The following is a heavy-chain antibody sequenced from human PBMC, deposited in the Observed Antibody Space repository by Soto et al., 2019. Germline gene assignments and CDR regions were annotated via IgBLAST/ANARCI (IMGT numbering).Heavy chain of an antibody. D-gene: IGHD2-2*01. J-gene: IGHJ4*02. V-gene: IGHV3-66*01. CDR2: MYSGGQT. Sequence: EFQLVESGGALVQPGGSLRLSCAASGFPVSISYMSWVRQVPGKGLEWVSIMYSGGQTDYAASVKGRFTVSRDNSKNTLDLQMTSLRAEDTGVYYCARRKYCRSTTCFDYWGQGTLVTVAS. CDR1: GFPVSISY. CDR3: ARRKYCRSTTCFDY.